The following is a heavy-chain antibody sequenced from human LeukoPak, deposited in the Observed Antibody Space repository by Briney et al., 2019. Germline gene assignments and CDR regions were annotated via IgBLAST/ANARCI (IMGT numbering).Heavy chain of an antibody. V-gene: IGHV3-74*01. Sequence: GGSLRLSCAASGFTFSNYWMHWVRQAPGKGLVWVSRINSDARSTSYADSVKGRFTISRDNAKNSLYLQMNSLRAEDTAVYYCASDTIAAFGFFDSWGQGTLVTVSS. CDR1: GFTFSNYW. J-gene: IGHJ4*02. CDR2: INSDARST. D-gene: IGHD6-6*01. CDR3: ASDTIAAFGFFDS.